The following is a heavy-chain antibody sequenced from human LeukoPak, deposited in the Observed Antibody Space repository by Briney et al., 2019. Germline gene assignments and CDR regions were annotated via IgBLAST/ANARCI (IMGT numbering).Heavy chain of an antibody. CDR1: GYTFTSYG. Sequence: GASVKVSCKASGYTFTSYGVHWVRQAPGQRLEWMGWINAGNGNTKYSQKFQGRVTMTTDTSTSTAYMELRSLRSDDTAVYYCARDPAYDYVWGSYPLLDYWGQGTLVTVSS. CDR2: INAGNGNT. V-gene: IGHV1-3*01. J-gene: IGHJ4*02. D-gene: IGHD3-16*02. CDR3: ARDPAYDYVWGSYPLLDY.